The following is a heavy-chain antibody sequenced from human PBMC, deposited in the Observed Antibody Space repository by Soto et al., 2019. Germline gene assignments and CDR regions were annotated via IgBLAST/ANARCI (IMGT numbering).Heavy chain of an antibody. CDR2: INAGKGNT. CDR1: GYTFTRYI. CDR3: ARDRVCTTVVTEEDSFHI. Sequence: ASVKVSCKASGYTFTRYIIHWVRQAPGQRLEAMGWINAGKGNTKYSQKVQGRVTITRDTSASPAYLELRSLRSEDTAVYYCARDRVCTTVVTEEDSFHIWGPGTMVTV. D-gene: IGHD4-17*01. V-gene: IGHV1-3*01. J-gene: IGHJ3*02.